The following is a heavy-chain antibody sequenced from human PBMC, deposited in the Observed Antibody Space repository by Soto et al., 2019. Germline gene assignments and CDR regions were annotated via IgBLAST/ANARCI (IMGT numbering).Heavy chain of an antibody. J-gene: IGHJ6*02. V-gene: IGHV1-69*06. CDR3: ARAEYYDILTGSPEYGMDV. Sequence: SVKVSCKASGGTFSSYAISCVRRAPGQGLEWMGGIIPIFGTANYAQKFQGRVTITADKSTSTAYMELSSLRSEDTAVYYCARAEYYDILTGSPEYGMDVWGQGTTVTV. CDR2: IIPIFGTA. D-gene: IGHD3-9*01. CDR1: GGTFSSYA.